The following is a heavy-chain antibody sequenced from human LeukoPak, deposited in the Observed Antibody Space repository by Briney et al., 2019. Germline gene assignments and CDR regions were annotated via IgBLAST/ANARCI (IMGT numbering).Heavy chain of an antibody. CDR2: ISGSGGST. D-gene: IGHD6-13*01. CDR1: GFTFSSYA. CDR3: AKPGIAAAHYYYGMDV. Sequence: GGSLRVSCAASGFTFSSYAMSWARQAPGKGLEWVSAISGSGGSTYYADSVKGRFTISRDNSKNTLYLQMNSLRAEDTAVYYCAKPGIAAAHYYYGMDVWGQGITVSVSS. J-gene: IGHJ6*02. V-gene: IGHV3-23*01.